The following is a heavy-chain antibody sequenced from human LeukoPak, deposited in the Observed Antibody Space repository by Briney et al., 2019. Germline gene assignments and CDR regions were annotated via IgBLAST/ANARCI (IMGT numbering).Heavy chain of an antibody. Sequence: SETLSLTCTVSGGSISSSSYYWNWIRQPPGKGLEWIGYIYYSGTTYYNPSLKSRVTISVDTSKNQFSLKLSSVTAADTAVYYCGRIVRNYATGALPPPRDAFDIWGQGTMVTVSS. J-gene: IGHJ3*02. D-gene: IGHD3-16*01. CDR2: IYYSGTT. CDR3: GRIVRNYATGALPPPRDAFDI. V-gene: IGHV4-61*05. CDR1: GGSISSSSYY.